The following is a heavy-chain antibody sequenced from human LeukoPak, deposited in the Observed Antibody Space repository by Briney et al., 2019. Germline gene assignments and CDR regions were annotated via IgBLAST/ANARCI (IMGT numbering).Heavy chain of an antibody. J-gene: IGHJ5*02. Sequence: GRSLRLSCAASGFTFSSYAMHWVRQAPGKGLEWVAVISYDGSNKYYADSVMGRFTISRDNAKNTLYLQLDSLRAEDTAVYYCARGLAVAGSSWFDPWGQGTLVSVSS. CDR2: ISYDGSNK. CDR1: GFTFSSYA. V-gene: IGHV3-30*04. D-gene: IGHD6-19*01. CDR3: ARGLAVAGSSWFDP.